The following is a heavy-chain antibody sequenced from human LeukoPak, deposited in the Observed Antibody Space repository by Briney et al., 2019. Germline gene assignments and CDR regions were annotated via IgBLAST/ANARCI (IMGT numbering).Heavy chain of an antibody. J-gene: IGHJ4*02. CDR1: GYTFNSYG. Sequence: ASVKVSCKASGYTFNSYGISWVRQAPGQGLEWMGWISTNNGHTNYAQKLQGRVTITTDISTGTAYMELRSLRADDTAVDYCARGGSDVWGLGGGYYFDSWGQGTLVTVSS. D-gene: IGHD3-16*01. CDR2: ISTNNGHT. V-gene: IGHV1-18*01. CDR3: ARGGSDVWGLGGGYYFDS.